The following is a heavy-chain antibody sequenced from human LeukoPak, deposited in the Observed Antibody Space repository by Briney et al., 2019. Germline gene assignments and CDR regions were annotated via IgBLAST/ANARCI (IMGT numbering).Heavy chain of an antibody. CDR2: IYYSGST. D-gene: IGHD3-22*01. Sequence: SETLSLTCTVSGGSISSHYWSWIRQPPGKGLEWIGYIYYSGSTNYNPSLKSRVTISVDTPKNQFSLKLSSVTAADTAVYYCARVSSSGSTFDYWGQGTLVTVSS. CDR3: ARVSSSGSTFDY. CDR1: GGSISSHY. V-gene: IGHV4-59*11. J-gene: IGHJ4*02.